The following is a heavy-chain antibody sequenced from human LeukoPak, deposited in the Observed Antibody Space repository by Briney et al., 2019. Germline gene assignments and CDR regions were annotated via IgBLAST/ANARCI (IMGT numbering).Heavy chain of an antibody. V-gene: IGHV4-34*01. CDR2: INHSGST. D-gene: IGHD3-10*01. Sequence: PSETLSLTCAVYGGSFSGYYWSWIRQPPGKGLEWIGEINHSGSTNYNPSLKSRVTISVDTSKNQFSLKLSSVTAADTAVYYCARVVRGVIQRWGQGTLVTVSS. J-gene: IGHJ4*02. CDR1: GGSFSGYY. CDR3: ARVVRGVIQR.